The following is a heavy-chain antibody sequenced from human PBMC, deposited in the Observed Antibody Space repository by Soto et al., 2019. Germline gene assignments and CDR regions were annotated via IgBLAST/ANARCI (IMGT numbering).Heavy chain of an antibody. CDR1: GGSISSLSYY. CDR3: ASRHCSGGNCYNPGFDS. Sequence: PSETLSLTCTVSGGSISSLSYYWGWIRQPPGKGLEWIGSIFFTGNTYYNPSLESRVAISVDTSRNHFSLTVNSVTAADTAVYYCASRHCSGGNCYNPGFDSWGQVTLVTVSS. CDR2: IFFTGNT. D-gene: IGHD2-15*01. J-gene: IGHJ4*02. V-gene: IGHV4-39*02.